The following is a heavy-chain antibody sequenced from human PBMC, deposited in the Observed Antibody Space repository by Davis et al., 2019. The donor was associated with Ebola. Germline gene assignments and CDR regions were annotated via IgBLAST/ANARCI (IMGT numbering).Heavy chain of an antibody. CDR1: GFTFSDYW. D-gene: IGHD7-27*01. V-gene: IGHV3-74*01. CDR2: INSDGRTT. CDR3: ARDLGMGRRVDAFDI. Sequence: HTGGSLRLSCVASGFTFSDYWMTWVRQAPGKGLVWVSRINSDGRTTGYADSVKGRFTISRDNAKNTLYLQMNILRAEDTAVYYCARDLGMGRRVDAFDIWGQGTMVTVSS. J-gene: IGHJ3*02.